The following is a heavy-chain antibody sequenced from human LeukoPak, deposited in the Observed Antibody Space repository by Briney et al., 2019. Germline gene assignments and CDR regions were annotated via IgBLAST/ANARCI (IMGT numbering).Heavy chain of an antibody. CDR2: ISGSGGST. CDR1: GFTLSSYA. CDR3: ATKPSSTWYFDY. J-gene: IGHJ4*02. D-gene: IGHD6-13*01. V-gene: IGHV3-23*01. Sequence: GGSLRLSCAASGFTLSSYAMSWVRQAPGKGLEWVSAISGSGGSTYYADSVKGRFTISRDNSKNTLYAQMNSLRAEDTAVYYCATKPSSTWYFDYWGQGTLVTVSS.